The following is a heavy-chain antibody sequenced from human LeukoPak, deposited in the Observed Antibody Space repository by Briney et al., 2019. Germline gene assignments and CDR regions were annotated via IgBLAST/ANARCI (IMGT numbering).Heavy chain of an antibody. D-gene: IGHD3-10*01. V-gene: IGHV4-59*01. CDR1: GGSITGSY. CDR3: ATAGPISGRHNYFDS. CDR2: IYYSGST. Sequence: PSVTLSLTCTVSGGSITGSYWSWLRQPPGKGLEYIGYIYYSGSTNYNPSLKSRVTISVDTSKNQFSLKLTSVTAADTAVYYCATAGPISGRHNYFDSWGQGTLVTVSS. J-gene: IGHJ4*02.